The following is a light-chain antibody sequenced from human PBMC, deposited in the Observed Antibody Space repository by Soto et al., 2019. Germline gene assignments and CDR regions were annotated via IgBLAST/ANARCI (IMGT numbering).Light chain of an antibody. CDR1: QSVGSY. V-gene: IGKV3-11*01. CDR2: DAS. J-gene: IGKJ1*01. Sequence: EIVLTQSPDTLSLSPGEGATLSCRASQSVGSYLVWYQQKPGQAPRLLMYDASNRATGIPARFSGSGSGTDFTLTISSREPEDFAVYYCQQRSNWPLTFGQGTKVESK. CDR3: QQRSNWPLT.